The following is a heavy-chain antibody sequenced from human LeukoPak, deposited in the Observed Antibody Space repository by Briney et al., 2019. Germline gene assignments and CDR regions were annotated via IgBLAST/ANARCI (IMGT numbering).Heavy chain of an antibody. V-gene: IGHV1-2*02. D-gene: IGHD6-13*01. CDR1: GYTFTGYY. J-gene: IGHJ6*03. CDR2: INPNSGGA. CDR3: ARSSPPTYYHFYYYMDV. Sequence: ASVKVSCKASGYTFTGYYMHWVRQAPGQGHEWMGWINPNSGGAKYAQNFQGRVIITTDTSISTAYMELSSLRSDDTAVYYCARSSPPTYYHFYYYMDVWGKGSTVTVSS.